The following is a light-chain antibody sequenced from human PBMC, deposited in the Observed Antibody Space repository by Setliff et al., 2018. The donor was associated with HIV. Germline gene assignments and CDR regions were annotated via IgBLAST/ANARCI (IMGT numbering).Light chain of an antibody. Sequence: QSALTQPRSVSGSPGQSVTISCTGTSSDVGGYNYVSWYQQHPGKAPKLMIYEVTKRPSGVPDRFSGSKSGNTASLTVSGLQAEDEADYYCTSYAGRNNFYVFGTGTKVT. V-gene: IGLV2-8*01. CDR2: EVT. J-gene: IGLJ1*01. CDR1: SSDVGGYNY. CDR3: TSYAGRNNFYV.